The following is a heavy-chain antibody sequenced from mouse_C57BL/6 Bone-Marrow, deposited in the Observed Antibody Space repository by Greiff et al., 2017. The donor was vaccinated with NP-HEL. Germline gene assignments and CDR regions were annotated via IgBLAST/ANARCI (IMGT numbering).Heavy chain of an antibody. CDR3: VKSHPIYYYRGDY. D-gene: IGHD1-1*01. CDR1: GYTFTSYW. V-gene: IGHV1-7*01. Sequence: QVQLQQSGAELAKPGASVKLSCKASGYTFTSYWMHWVKQRPGQGLEWIGYINPSSGYTKYNQKFKDKATLTADKSSSTAYMQLSSLTYEDSAVYYWVKSHPIYYYRGDYGGQGTSVTVSS. CDR2: INPSSGYT. J-gene: IGHJ4*01.